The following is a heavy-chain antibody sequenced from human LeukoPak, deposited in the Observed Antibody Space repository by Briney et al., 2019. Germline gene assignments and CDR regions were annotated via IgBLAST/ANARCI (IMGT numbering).Heavy chain of an antibody. D-gene: IGHD6-19*01. CDR2: ISSSGAKT. V-gene: IGHV3-21*01. J-gene: IGHJ4*02. CDR3: ARDPIAVVGGGSFDY. CDR1: GFTFSSYS. Sequence: TGGSLTLSCAASGFTFSSYSINWVRQAPGKGLQWVSSISSSGAKTYYADSVKGRVTISRDNAKNSYYLEMNSMVAEDTAVYYCARDPIAVVGGGSFDYWGQGILVTVSS.